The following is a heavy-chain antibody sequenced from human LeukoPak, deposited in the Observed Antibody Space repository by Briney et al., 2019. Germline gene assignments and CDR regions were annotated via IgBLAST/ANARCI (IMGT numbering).Heavy chain of an antibody. CDR3: ARTHLTYSYGPFGY. D-gene: IGHD5-18*01. Sequence: GGSLRLSCAASGFTFSSNAMHWVRRAPGKGREGLAVISYDGSNKYYADSVKGRFTISRDNSKNTLYLQMNSLRAEDTAVYYCARTHLTYSYGPFGYWGQGTLVTVSS. CDR2: ISYDGSNK. CDR1: GFTFSSNA. J-gene: IGHJ4*02. V-gene: IGHV3-30-3*01.